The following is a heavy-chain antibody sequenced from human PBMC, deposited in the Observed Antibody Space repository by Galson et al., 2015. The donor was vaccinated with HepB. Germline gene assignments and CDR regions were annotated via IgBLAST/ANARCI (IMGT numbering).Heavy chain of an antibody. J-gene: IGHJ6*02. CDR1: GFTFGDYA. V-gene: IGHV3-49*04. CDR2: IRSKAYGGTT. Sequence: SLRLSCAASGFTFGDYAMSWVRQAPGKGLEWVGFIRSKAYGGTTEYAASVKGRFTISRDDSKSIAYLQMNSLKTEDTAVYYCTRDRDYYDSSGYYYGMDVWGQGTTVTVSS. D-gene: IGHD3-22*01. CDR3: TRDRDYYDSSGYYYGMDV.